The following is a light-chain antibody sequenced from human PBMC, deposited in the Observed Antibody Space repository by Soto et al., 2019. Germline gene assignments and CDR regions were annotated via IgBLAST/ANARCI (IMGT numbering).Light chain of an antibody. V-gene: IGKV3-11*02. CDR1: QSVSSSY. J-gene: IGKJ5*01. Sequence: PGEKVTLSCRATQSVSSSYLTWYHQKTGQAPRLLXYDASNRATGIPARFSGSGSGRDFTLTISSLEPEDFAVYYCQQRSNWPPITFGQGTRLEIK. CDR3: QQRSNWPPIT. CDR2: DAS.